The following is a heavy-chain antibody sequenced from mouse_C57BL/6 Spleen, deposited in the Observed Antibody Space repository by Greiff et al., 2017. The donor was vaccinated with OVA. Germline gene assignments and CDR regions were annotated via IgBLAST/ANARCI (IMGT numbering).Heavy chain of an antibody. J-gene: IGHJ4*01. CDR2: FLPGSGST. Sequence: QVQLQQSGAELMKPGASVKLSCKATGYTFTGYWLEWVKQRPGHGLEWIGEFLPGSGSTNYNGKFKGKATFTADTSSNPAYMQLSSLTTEDSAIYYCARRDFTGSYYAMDYWGQGTSVTVSS. CDR1: GYTFTGYW. CDR3: ARRDFTGSYYAMDY. D-gene: IGHD1-1*02. V-gene: IGHV1-9*01.